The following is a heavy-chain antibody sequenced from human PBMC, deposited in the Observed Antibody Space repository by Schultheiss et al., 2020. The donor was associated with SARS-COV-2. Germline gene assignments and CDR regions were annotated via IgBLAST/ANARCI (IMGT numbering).Heavy chain of an antibody. D-gene: IGHD3-3*01. V-gene: IGHV5-51*01. CDR3: ARQVTRYDFWSGYSSPYGMDV. J-gene: IGHJ6*02. CDR2: IYPGDSDT. Sequence: GESLKISCKGSGYSFVNYWIGWVRQMPGKGLEWMGIIYPGDSDTRYNPSFQGQVTISADKSISTAYLQWSSLKASDTAMYYCARQVTRYDFWSGYSSPYGMDVWGQGTTVTVSS. CDR1: GYSFVNYW.